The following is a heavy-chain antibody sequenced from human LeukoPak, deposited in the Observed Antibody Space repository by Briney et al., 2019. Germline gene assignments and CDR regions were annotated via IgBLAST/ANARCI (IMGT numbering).Heavy chain of an antibody. J-gene: IGHJ4*02. CDR1: GYTFTAYY. D-gene: IGHD3-10*01. CDR2: INPSSGGT. V-gene: IGHV1-2*02. CDR3: ASSSIYGSGSQLNY. Sequence: GASVKVSCKASGYTFTAYYMHWVRQAPGQGLEWMGWINPSSGGTNYAQKFQGRVIMTRDTSISTAYMELSRLRSDDTAVYYCASSSIYGSGSQLNYWGQGTLVTVSS.